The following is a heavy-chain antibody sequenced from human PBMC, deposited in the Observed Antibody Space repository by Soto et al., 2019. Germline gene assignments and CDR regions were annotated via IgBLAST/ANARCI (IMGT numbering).Heavy chain of an antibody. D-gene: IGHD3-3*01. CDR3: ARETRRYDAHRPPIDHGMDV. J-gene: IGHJ6*02. CDR2: IIPIFGTA. Sequence: QVQLVQSGAEVKKPGSSVKVSCKASGGTFSSYAISWVRQAPGQGLEWMGGIIPIFGTANYAQKFQGRVTITADESTRTAYMELSSLRSEDTAVYYCARETRRYDAHRPPIDHGMDVWCQGTTVTVSS. CDR1: GGTFSSYA. V-gene: IGHV1-69*01.